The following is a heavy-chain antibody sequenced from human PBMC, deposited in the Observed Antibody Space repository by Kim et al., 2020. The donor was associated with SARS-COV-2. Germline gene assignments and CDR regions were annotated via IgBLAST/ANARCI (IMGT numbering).Heavy chain of an antibody. CDR2: MNPNSGAT. CDR3: ARSKSPLTFDY. V-gene: IGHV1-2*06. J-gene: IGHJ4*02. CDR1: GYTFSGYY. Sequence: ASVKVSCKASGYTFSGYYMHWVRQAPGQGLEWMGRMNPNSGATNYAQKFQGRVTMTRDTSINTAYMELSSLRSDDTAVYYCARSKSPLTFDYWGQGTLVTVSS. D-gene: IGHD3-10*01.